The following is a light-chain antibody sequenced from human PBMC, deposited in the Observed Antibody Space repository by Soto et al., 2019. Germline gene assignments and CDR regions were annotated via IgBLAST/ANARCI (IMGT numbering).Light chain of an antibody. J-gene: IGLJ3*02. CDR3: AAWDDSLSGRGV. Sequence: QYVLTQPPSASGTPGQRVTISCSGSSSNIGSNYVYWYQQLPGTAPKLLIYRNNQRPSGVPDRFSGSKSGTSASLAISGLRSEDEADYYCAAWDDSLSGRGVFGGGTKLTAL. V-gene: IGLV1-47*01. CDR2: RNN. CDR1: SSNIGSNY.